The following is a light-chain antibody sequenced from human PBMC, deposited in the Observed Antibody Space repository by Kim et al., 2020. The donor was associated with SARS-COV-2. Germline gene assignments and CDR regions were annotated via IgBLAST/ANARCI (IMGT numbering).Light chain of an antibody. Sequence: ASVGDRVTMTCRASQDIRNDLGWYQQNPGRAPKRLIYGASSLQSGVPSRFSGSGSGTEFTLTISSVQPEDFATYFCLLHSTYPITFGQGTRLEIK. J-gene: IGKJ5*01. CDR1: QDIRND. CDR3: LLHSTYPIT. CDR2: GAS. V-gene: IGKV1-17*01.